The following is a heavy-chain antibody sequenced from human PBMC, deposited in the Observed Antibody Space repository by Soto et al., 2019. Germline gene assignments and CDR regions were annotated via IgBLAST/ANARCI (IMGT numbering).Heavy chain of an antibody. CDR2: IWYDGSNK. Sequence: QVQLVESGGGVVQPGRSLRLSCAASGFTFSSYGMHWVRQAPGQGLEWVAVIWYDGSNKDYADSVKGRITISRDNSKNTLYLQMNSMRAEDTAVWYCARDGYCSGGSCFSVPVFDYWGQGTLVTVSS. D-gene: IGHD2-15*01. CDR1: GFTFSSYG. CDR3: ARDGYCSGGSCFSVPVFDY. V-gene: IGHV3-33*01. J-gene: IGHJ4*02.